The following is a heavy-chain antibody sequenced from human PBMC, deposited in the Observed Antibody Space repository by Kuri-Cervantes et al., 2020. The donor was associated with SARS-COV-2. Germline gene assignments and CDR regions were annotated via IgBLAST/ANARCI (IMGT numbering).Heavy chain of an antibody. V-gene: IGHV3-48*04. D-gene: IGHD3-3*01. CDR2: ISSSGSTI. CDR3: ARGGFLEWFLDY. Sequence: GESLKISCAASGFTFSSYAMSWVRQAPGKGLEWVSYISSSGSTIYYADSVKGRFTISRDNAKNSLYLQMNSLRAEDTAVYYCARGGFLEWFLDYWGQGTLVTVSS. CDR1: GFTFSSYA. J-gene: IGHJ4*02.